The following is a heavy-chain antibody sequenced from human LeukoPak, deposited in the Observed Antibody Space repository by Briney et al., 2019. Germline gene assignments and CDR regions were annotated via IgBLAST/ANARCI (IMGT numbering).Heavy chain of an antibody. J-gene: IGHJ5*02. CDR3: ARRGGYYYGSGSYRNWFDP. CDR2: INHSGST. V-gene: IGHV4-34*01. Sequence: SETLSLTCAVYGGSFSGYYWSWIRQPPGKGLEWIGEINHSGSTNYNPSLKSRVTISVDTSKNQFSLKLSSVTAADTAVYYCARRGGYYYGSGSYRNWFDPWGQGTLVTVSS. D-gene: IGHD3-10*01. CDR1: GGSFSGYY.